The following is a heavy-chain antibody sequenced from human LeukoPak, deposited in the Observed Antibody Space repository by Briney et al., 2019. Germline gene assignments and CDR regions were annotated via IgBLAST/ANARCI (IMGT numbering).Heavy chain of an antibody. D-gene: IGHD2-8*02. CDR1: GFTFSSYS. J-gene: IGHJ6*03. CDR3: ARGWDIVLVVYAYMDV. Sequence: GGSLRLSCAASGFTFSSYSMNWVRQAPGKGPEWVSSISSSSSYIYYADSVKGRFTISRDNAENSLYLQMNSLRAEDTAVYYCARGWDIVLVVYAYMDVWGKGTTVTVPS. CDR2: ISSSSSYI. V-gene: IGHV3-21*01.